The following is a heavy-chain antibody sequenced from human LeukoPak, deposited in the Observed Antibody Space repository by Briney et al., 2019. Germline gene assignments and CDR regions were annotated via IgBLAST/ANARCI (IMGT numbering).Heavy chain of an antibody. V-gene: IGHV3-7*01. CDR3: ARGHTILAY. D-gene: IGHD3-3*01. CDR2: IKQDGSEK. Sequence: GRSLRLSCAASGLIFSNYWMSWFRQAPGKGLEWVANIKQDGSEKYYVDSVKGRFTISRDNAKNSLYLQMNSLRAEDTAVYYCARGHTILAYWGQGTLVTVSS. J-gene: IGHJ4*02. CDR1: GLIFSNYW.